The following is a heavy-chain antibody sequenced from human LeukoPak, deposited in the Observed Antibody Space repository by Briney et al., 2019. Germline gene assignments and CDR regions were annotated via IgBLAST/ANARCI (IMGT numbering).Heavy chain of an antibody. Sequence: GGSLRLSCAASGFTFWSYVMRWVRQAPGKGLEWVSTISGSGGTTFYADSVKGRFTISRDNSKSTLYLQMNSLRAEDTAVYYCATLVDDNNYDLDFWGQGTLVTVSS. V-gene: IGHV3-23*01. CDR3: ATLVDDNNYDLDF. CDR2: ISGSGGTT. J-gene: IGHJ4*02. CDR1: GFTFWSYV. D-gene: IGHD3-22*01.